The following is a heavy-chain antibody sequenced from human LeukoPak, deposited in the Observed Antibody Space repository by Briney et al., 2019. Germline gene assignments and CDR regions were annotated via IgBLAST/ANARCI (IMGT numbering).Heavy chain of an antibody. Sequence: AGGSLRLSCAASGFTFSSYAMSWVRQAPGKGLEWVSAISGSGGSTYYADSVKGRFTISRDNSKNTLYLQMNSLRADDTAVYYCAKDDRSLTNVVAANWGQGTLVTVSS. V-gene: IGHV3-23*01. CDR1: GFTFSSYA. CDR3: AKDDRSLTNVVAAN. D-gene: IGHD2-15*01. J-gene: IGHJ4*02. CDR2: ISGSGGST.